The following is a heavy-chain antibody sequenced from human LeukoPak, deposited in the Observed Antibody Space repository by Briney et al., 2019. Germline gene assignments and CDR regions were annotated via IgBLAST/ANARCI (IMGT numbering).Heavy chain of an antibody. V-gene: IGHV3-23*01. J-gene: IGHJ5*01. D-gene: IGHD5-12*01. Sequence: GGSLRLSCAASGFTFSNYVMTWVRQAPGKGLEWVSGISASGGSTYYADSVKGRFTISRDNSKNTLFVQMNSLRAEDTAIYYCAKVGEYSGYDSLGDSWGHGTLVTVSS. CDR2: ISASGGST. CDR1: GFTFSNYV. CDR3: AKVGEYSGYDSLGDS.